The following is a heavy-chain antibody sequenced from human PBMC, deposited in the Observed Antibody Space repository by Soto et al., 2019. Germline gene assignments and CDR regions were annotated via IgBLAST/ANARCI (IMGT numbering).Heavy chain of an antibody. D-gene: IGHD6-13*01. J-gene: IGHJ4*03. CDR3: ATDQQLVIRYAAFGX. CDR1: GFTFTNYA. Sequence: GSLTLSCAASGFTFTNYAMTWVRQAPGKGLEWVSGGGDRGEKTYYADSVKGRFAISRDNSKNTLYLQMDGLRGEDSAVYYCATDQQLVIRYAAFGXWGQGTPVTVSX. CDR2: GGDRGEKT. V-gene: IGHV3-23*01.